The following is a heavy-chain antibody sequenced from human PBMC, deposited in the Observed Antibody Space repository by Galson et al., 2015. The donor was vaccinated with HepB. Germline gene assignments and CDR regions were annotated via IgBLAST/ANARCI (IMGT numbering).Heavy chain of an antibody. Sequence: ETLSLTCTVSGGSISSSSYYWGWIRQPPGKGLEWIGSIYYSGSTYYNPSLKSRVTISVDTSKNQFSLKLSSVTAADTAVYYCARDQWFGELNNWFDPWGQGTLVTVSS. J-gene: IGHJ5*02. V-gene: IGHV4-39*07. CDR3: ARDQWFGELNNWFDP. CDR2: IYYSGST. CDR1: GGSISSSSYY. D-gene: IGHD3-10*01.